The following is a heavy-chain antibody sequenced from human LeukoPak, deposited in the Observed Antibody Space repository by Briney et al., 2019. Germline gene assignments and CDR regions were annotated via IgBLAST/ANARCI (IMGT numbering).Heavy chain of an antibody. Sequence: GGSLRLSCAASGFTFNTYSMNWVRQAPGKGLEWVSYISSSGSTIYYADSVKGRFTISRDNAKNSLYLQMNTLRAEDTAVYYCARVGVVTAPLDYWGQGTLVTVSS. CDR2: ISSSGSTI. D-gene: IGHD2-15*01. V-gene: IGHV3-48*01. CDR1: GFTFNTYS. J-gene: IGHJ4*02. CDR3: ARVGVVTAPLDY.